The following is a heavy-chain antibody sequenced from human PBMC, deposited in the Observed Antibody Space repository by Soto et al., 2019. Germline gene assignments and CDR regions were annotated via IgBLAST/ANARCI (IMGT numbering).Heavy chain of an antibody. CDR3: ARKGYCGGDCYSDSYYYYYGMDV. D-gene: IGHD2-21*02. V-gene: IGHV1-69*02. CDR2: IIPILGIA. J-gene: IGHJ6*02. CDR1: GGTFSSYT. Sequence: EASVKVSCKASGGTFSSYTISWVRQAPGQGLEWMGRIIPILGIANYAQKFQGRVTITADKSTSTAYMELSSLRSEDTAVYYCARKGYCGGDCYSDSYYYYYGMDVWGQGTTVTVS.